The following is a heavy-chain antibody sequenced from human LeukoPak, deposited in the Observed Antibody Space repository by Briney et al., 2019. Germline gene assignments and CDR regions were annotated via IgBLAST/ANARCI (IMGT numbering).Heavy chain of an antibody. Sequence: GGSLRLSCAASGFTFSSYAMHWVRQAPGKGLEWVAVISYDGSNKYYADSVKGRFTISRDNSKNTLYLQMNSLRAEDTAVYYCAREGLRDIVVVPAVHFDYWGQGTLVTVSS. V-gene: IGHV3-30-3*01. CDR1: GFTFSSYA. J-gene: IGHJ4*02. D-gene: IGHD2-2*01. CDR3: AREGLRDIVVVPAVHFDY. CDR2: ISYDGSNK.